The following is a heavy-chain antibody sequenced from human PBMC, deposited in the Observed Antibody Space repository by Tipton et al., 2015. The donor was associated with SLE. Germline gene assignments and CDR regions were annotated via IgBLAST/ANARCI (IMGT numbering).Heavy chain of an antibody. CDR3: ARGFPQPNWNYEPFDY. D-gene: IGHD1-7*01. CDR2: IYYSGST. CDR1: GGSISRYY. Sequence: LRLSCTVSGGSISRYYWSWIRQPPGKGLEWIGYIYYSGSTNYNPSLQSRVTISVDTSKNQFSLKLSSVTAADTAVYYCARGFPQPNWNYEPFDYWGQGTLVTVSS. V-gene: IGHV4-59*08. J-gene: IGHJ4*02.